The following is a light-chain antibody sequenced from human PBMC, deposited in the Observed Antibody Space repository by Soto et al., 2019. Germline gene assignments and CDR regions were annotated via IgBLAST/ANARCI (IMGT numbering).Light chain of an antibody. V-gene: IGKV1-6*02. CDR1: QDIRSD. CDR3: LQDYNYPRT. J-gene: IGKJ1*01. CDR2: GAS. Sequence: AIQMTQSLSSLSAFVGDAVTITCRASQDIRSDLAWYQQKPGKAPKLLMYGASALQSGVPSRFSGSGSGTDFTLTISSLQPEDFATYYCLQDYNYPRTFGQGTKVEIK.